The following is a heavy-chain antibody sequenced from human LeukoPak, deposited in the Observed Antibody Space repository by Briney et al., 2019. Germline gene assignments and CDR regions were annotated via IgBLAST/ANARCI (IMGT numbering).Heavy chain of an antibody. J-gene: IGHJ4*02. CDR2: INWNSGNI. CDR1: GFTFDDYA. D-gene: IGHD3-10*01. CDR3: ARGEYGSGSYHIDY. Sequence: GGSLRLSCAASGFTFDDYAMHWVRQAPGKGLEWVSAINWNSGNIGYADSVKGRFTISRDNAKNSLYLQMNSLRAEDTAVYYCARGEYGSGSYHIDYWGQGTLVTVSS. V-gene: IGHV3-9*01.